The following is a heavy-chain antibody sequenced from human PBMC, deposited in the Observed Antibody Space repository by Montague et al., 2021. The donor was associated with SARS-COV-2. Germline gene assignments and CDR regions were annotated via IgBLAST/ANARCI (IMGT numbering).Heavy chain of an antibody. Sequence: SETLSLTCSVSGFSISSGFYWAWIRQSPGKGPEWIGTVYHSGYTXYNPSLKGRVTVSIDTSKNQFSLTVISVTAADTAVYFCARRGYTGSDYFDYWGQGTLVTVSS. J-gene: IGHJ4*02. D-gene: IGHD5-12*01. CDR3: ARRGYTGSDYFDY. CDR1: GFSISSGFY. CDR2: VYHSGYT. V-gene: IGHV4-38-2*01.